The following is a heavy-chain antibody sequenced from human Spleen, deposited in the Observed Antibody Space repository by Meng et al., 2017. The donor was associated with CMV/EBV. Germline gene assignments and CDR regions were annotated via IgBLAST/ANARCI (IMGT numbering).Heavy chain of an antibody. Sequence: GGSLRLSCAASGFTFEDFAMHWVRQTPGEGLEWLSGMSGNTGFIGYADSVKGRFTISRDNAKNSLYLQMNSLRAEDTTVYYCARDRGGLRMGFDAFDIWGQGTVVTVSS. CDR2: MSGNTGFI. D-gene: IGHD4-17*01. CDR1: GFTFEDFA. J-gene: IGHJ3*02. CDR3: ARDRGGLRMGFDAFDI. V-gene: IGHV3-9*01.